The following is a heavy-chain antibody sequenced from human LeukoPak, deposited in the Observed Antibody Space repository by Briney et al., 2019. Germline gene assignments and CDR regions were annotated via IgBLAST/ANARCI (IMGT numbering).Heavy chain of an antibody. V-gene: IGHV3-7*01. D-gene: IGHD6-19*01. CDR3: ATDPSGPSDSSGWYHFDN. CDR1: GFIVSNYC. Sequence: PGGSLRLSCAASGFIVSNYCMGWVRQAPGKGLEWVAYIKQDASETYYVDSVRGRFSISRDNAKNSLFLQMNSLRAEDTAVYYCATDPSGPSDSSGWYHFDNWGQGTLVTVSS. J-gene: IGHJ4*02. CDR2: IKQDASET.